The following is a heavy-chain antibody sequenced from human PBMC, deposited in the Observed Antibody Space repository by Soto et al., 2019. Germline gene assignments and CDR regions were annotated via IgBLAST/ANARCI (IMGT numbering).Heavy chain of an antibody. CDR2: IYHSGST. D-gene: IGHD1-7*01. J-gene: IGHJ5*02. CDR3: ARVVSYNWNYVTFDP. CDR1: GGSISSGGYS. V-gene: IGHV4-30-2*01. Sequence: QLQLQESGSGLVKPSQTLSLTCAVSGGSISSGGYSWSWIRQPPGKGLEWIGYIYHSGSTYYNPSLKGRVPISVDTSKNQFSLKLSSVTAADTAVYYCARVVSYNWNYVTFDPGGQGTLVTVSS.